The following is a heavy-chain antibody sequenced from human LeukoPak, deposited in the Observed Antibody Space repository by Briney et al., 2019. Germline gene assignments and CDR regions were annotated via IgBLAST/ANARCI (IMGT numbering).Heavy chain of an antibody. J-gene: IGHJ4*02. CDR3: AKGGLSGGYRIDY. D-gene: IGHD1-26*01. CDR1: GFTFYDYA. Sequence: GGSLRLSCAASGFTFYDYAMHWVRHAPGKGLEWVSGISWNSGSIDYADSVKGRFTISRDNAKNSLYLQMNSLRAEDTALYYCAKGGLSGGYRIDYWAREPWSPSPQ. CDR2: ISWNSGSI. V-gene: IGHV3-9*01.